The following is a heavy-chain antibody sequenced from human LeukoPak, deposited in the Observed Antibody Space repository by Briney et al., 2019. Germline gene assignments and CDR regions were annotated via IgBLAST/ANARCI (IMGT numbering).Heavy chain of an antibody. D-gene: IGHD3-9*01. J-gene: IGHJ3*02. CDR3: VRDYDILTGYYTSDAFAI. CDR1: GGSISLSYYY. V-gene: IGHV4-39*07. CDR2: IYYSGST. Sequence: PSETLSLTCSVSGGSISLSYYYWGWIRQPPGKALEWIGSIYYSGSTNYNPSLKSRVFISVDTSKNQFSLKLSSVTAADTAVYYCVRDYDILTGYYTSDAFAIWGLGTMVTVSS.